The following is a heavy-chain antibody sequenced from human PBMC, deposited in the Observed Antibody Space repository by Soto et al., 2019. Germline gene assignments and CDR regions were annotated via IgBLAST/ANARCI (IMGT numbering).Heavy chain of an antibody. Sequence: GSLRLSCAASGFTFRTYAMNWVRQAPGKGLEWISAISGSGSFTHYADSVRGRFTISRDNSQNQLYLQMNNLRGDDTAMYYCAKIPTGSGSSKFDYWGQGIQVTVS. CDR2: ISGSGSFT. D-gene: IGHD3-10*01. V-gene: IGHV3-23*01. CDR1: GFTFRTYA. CDR3: AKIPTGSGSSKFDY. J-gene: IGHJ4*02.